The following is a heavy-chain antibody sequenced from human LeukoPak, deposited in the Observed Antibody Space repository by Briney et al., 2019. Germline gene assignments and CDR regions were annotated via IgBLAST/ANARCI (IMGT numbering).Heavy chain of an antibody. CDR1: GGSISSGSYY. J-gene: IGHJ4*02. CDR3: ARGITIFGVVDYYFDY. V-gene: IGHV4-61*02. Sequence: PSETLSLACTVSGGSISSGSYYWSWIRQPAGKGLEWIGRIYTSGSTNYNPSLKSRVTISVDTSKNQFSLKLSSVTAADTAVYYCARGITIFGVVDYYFDYWGQGTLVTVSS. CDR2: IYTSGST. D-gene: IGHD3-3*01.